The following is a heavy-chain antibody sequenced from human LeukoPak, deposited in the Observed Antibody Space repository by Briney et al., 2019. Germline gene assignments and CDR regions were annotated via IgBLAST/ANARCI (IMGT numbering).Heavy chain of an antibody. V-gene: IGHV3-23*01. D-gene: IGHD3-9*01. J-gene: IGHJ3*02. CDR1: GFTFSSYA. CDR2: VSGSGGSA. Sequence: GGSLRLSCAASGFTFSSYAMSWVRQAPGKGLEWVPAVSGSGGSAYYADSVKGRFTISRDNSKNTLYLQMNSLRAEDTAVYYCAKDDWVLAFDIWGQGTMVTVSS. CDR3: AKDDWVLAFDI.